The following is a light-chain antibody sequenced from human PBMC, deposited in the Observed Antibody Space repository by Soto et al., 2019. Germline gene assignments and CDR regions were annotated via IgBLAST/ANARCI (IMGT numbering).Light chain of an antibody. CDR2: AAS. J-gene: IGKJ1*01. Sequence: DIQMTQSPSSLSASVGDRVTITCRASQSISTHLNWYQRKPGKAPKFLIYAASSLQSGVPSRLSGSGSGTEFTLTINNLQPEDFGIYYCQQSFGTPRTFGQGTKVEIK. CDR1: QSISTH. V-gene: IGKV1-39*01. CDR3: QQSFGTPRT.